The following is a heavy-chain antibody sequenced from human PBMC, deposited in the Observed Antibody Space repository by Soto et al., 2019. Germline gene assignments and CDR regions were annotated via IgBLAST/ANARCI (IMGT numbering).Heavy chain of an antibody. J-gene: IGHJ6*02. CDR3: SRPRSDFLSGYYTRRPGHYYYYGMDV. CDR2: IIPIFGTA. D-gene: IGHD3-3*01. V-gene: IGHV1-69*01. Sequence: QVQLVQSGAEVKKPGSSVKVSCKASGGTFSSYAISWVRQAPGQGLEWMGGIIPIFGTANYAQKFQGRVTITADESTSTAYMELSRLRSEDTAVYYCSRPRSDFLSGYYTRRPGHYYYYGMDVWGQGTTVTVAS. CDR1: GGTFSSYA.